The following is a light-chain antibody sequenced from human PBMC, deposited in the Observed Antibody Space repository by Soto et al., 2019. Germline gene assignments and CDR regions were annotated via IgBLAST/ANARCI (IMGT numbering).Light chain of an antibody. CDR2: DAS. J-gene: IGKJ1*01. V-gene: IGKV3-11*01. CDR1: QSVSTS. Sequence: IVLTQSPATLSLSPGERAALSCRASQSVSTSLAWYQHKPGQAPRLIIYDASKRAPGIPARFSGSGSGTDLTLTISSLEPEDFAVYYCQVRDVWPTFGQGTKVEIK. CDR3: QVRDVWPT.